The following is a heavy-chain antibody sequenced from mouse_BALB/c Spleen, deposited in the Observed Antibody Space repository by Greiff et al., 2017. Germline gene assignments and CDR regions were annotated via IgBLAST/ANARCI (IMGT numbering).Heavy chain of an antibody. CDR3: ARSVWDGAWFAY. Sequence: EVKLVESGPGLVKPSQSLSLTCTVTGYSITSDYAWNWIRQFPGNKLEWMGYISYSGSTSYNPSLKSRISITRDTSKNQFFLQLNSVTTEDTATYYCARSVWDGAWFAYWGQGTLVTVSA. J-gene: IGHJ3*01. D-gene: IGHD4-1*01. CDR1: GYSITSDYA. CDR2: ISYSGST. V-gene: IGHV3-2*02.